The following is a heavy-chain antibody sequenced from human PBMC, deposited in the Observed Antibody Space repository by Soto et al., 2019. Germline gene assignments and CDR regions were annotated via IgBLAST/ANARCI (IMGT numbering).Heavy chain of an antibody. J-gene: IGHJ4*02. V-gene: IGHV4-4*02. CDR1: GDSINSNYC. CDR3: ARDTGWGLGY. CDR2: IYYGGGT. Sequence: QVQLQESGPGLVRPSGTLSLTCAVSGDSINSNYCWTWVRQPPGKGLEGIAEIYYGGGTSYNPSLKSRVTISMDKSKNQFSLNLTSVTAADTAMYYCARDTGWGLGYWGQGTLVTVSS. D-gene: IGHD6-19*01.